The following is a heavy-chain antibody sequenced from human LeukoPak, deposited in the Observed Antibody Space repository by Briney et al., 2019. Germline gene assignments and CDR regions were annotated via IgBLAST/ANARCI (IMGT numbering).Heavy chain of an antibody. Sequence: PGRSLRLSCAASGFTFSSYSMNWVRQAPGKGLEWVSYISSSSSTIYYADSVKGRFTISRDNAKNSLYLQMNSLRDEDTAVYYCARLESVVATTVDYWGQGALVTVSS. CDR3: ARLESVVATTVDY. D-gene: IGHD5-12*01. J-gene: IGHJ4*02. CDR1: GFTFSSYS. V-gene: IGHV3-48*02. CDR2: ISSSSSTI.